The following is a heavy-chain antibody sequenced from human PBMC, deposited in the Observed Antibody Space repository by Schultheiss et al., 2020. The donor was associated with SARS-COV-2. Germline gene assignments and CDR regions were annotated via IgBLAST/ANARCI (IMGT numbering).Heavy chain of an antibody. CDR3: ARESEGGGGSMDV. V-gene: IGHV1-18*01. J-gene: IGHJ6*02. CDR2: ISAYNGNT. D-gene: IGHD3-16*01. CDR1: GYSFTSYG. Sequence: GESLKISCKGSGYSFTSYGISWVRQAPGQGLEWMGWISAYNGNTNYAQKLQGRVTMTTDTSTSTAYMELRSLRSDDTAVYYCARESEGGGGSMDVWGQGTTVTVSS.